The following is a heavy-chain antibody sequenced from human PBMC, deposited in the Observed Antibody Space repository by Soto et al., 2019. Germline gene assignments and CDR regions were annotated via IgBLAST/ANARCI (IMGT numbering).Heavy chain of an antibody. V-gene: IGHV3-74*01. J-gene: IGHJ4*02. CDR3: ARGIFGSGTANDY. CDR2: INGDGSGT. Sequence: EVQLVESGGGLVQRGGSLRLSCAASGFTFSGSWMHWVRQAPGKGLVWVSRINGDGSGTSYADFVKGRFTISRDDAKNTLFLQMNGLRAEDTAVYYCARGIFGSGTANDYWGQGTLVTVSS. D-gene: IGHD3-10*01. CDR1: GFTFSGSW.